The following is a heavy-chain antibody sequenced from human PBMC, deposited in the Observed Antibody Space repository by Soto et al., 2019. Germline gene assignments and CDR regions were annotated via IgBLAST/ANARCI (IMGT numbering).Heavy chain of an antibody. J-gene: IGHJ5*02. CDR1: GYTFFTYD. V-gene: IGHV1-18*01. CDR2: ISTYSGDT. Sequence: ASVKVSCKASGYTFFTYDISWVRQAPGLGLEWMGWISTYSGDTEYAQKFQGRVTMTTDTSTTTAYLELRSLRSDDTAVYYCARHHGPTTSENWFDPWGQGTLVTVSS. CDR3: ARHHGPTTSENWFDP. D-gene: IGHD5-12*01.